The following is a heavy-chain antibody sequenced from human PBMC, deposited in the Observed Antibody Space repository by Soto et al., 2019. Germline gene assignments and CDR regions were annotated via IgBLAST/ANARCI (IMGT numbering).Heavy chain of an antibody. CDR1: GFTFRSFA. CDR2: IRHDGSNQ. V-gene: IGHV3-33*01. CDR3: ARDSSALDV. J-gene: IGHJ6*02. Sequence: QVQLVESGGGVVQSGRSLRLSCAASGFTFRSFAMHWVRQAPGKGLEWVAIIRHDGSNQYYADSVKGRFTISRDNSNNTLFLQMSSLRAEDTAVYYCARDSSALDVWGQGTTVTVSS.